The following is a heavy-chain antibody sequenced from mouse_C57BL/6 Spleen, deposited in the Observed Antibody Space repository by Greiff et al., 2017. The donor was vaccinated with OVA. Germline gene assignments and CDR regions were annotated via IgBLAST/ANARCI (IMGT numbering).Heavy chain of an antibody. D-gene: IGHD1-1*01. CDR3: ARLSGSSFSMDY. Sequence: QVHVKQSGPELVKPGASVKISCKASGYAFSSSWMNWVKQRPGKGLEWIGRIYPGDGDTNYNGKFKGKATLTADKSSSTAYMQLSSLTSEDSAVYFCARLSGSSFSMDYWGQGTSVTVSS. CDR2: IYPGDGDT. V-gene: IGHV1-82*01. CDR1: GYAFSSSW. J-gene: IGHJ4*01.